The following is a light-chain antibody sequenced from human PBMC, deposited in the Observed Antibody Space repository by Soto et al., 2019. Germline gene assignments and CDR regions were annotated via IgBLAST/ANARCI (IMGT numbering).Light chain of an antibody. Sequence: DVVMTQSPLSLPVTLGQPSSISCRSSQSLVHSDGNTYLNWFHQRPGLSPRRLIYKVSNRDSGVPDRCSGSGSDTDFTLKISGVEAEDVGVYYCMQGTHWPPYTFGQGTKLEIK. CDR2: KVS. V-gene: IGKV2-30*02. CDR1: QSLVHSDGNTY. CDR3: MQGTHWPPYT. J-gene: IGKJ2*01.